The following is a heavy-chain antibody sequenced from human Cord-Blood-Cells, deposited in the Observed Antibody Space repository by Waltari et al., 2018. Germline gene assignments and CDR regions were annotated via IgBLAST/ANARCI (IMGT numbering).Heavy chain of an antibody. CDR3: ARELSPFEVVPAAMGLWAFDI. CDR2: IWNDGSNK. D-gene: IGHD2-2*01. J-gene: IGHJ3*02. Sequence: QVQLVESGGGVVQPGRSLRLSCAASGFTFSSYGMHWVRQAPGKGLEWVAVIWNDGSNKYYADSVKGRFTISRDNSKNTLYLQMNSLRAEDTAVYYCARELSPFEVVPAAMGLWAFDIWGQGTMVTVSS. CDR1: GFTFSSYG. V-gene: IGHV3-33*01.